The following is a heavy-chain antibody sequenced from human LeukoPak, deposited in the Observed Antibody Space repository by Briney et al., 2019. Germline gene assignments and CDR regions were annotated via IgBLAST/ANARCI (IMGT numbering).Heavy chain of an antibody. CDR2: IIPILGIA. V-gene: IGHV1-69*04. J-gene: IGHJ4*02. CDR3: ARSSWLGDYEPIDY. CDR1: GGTFSSYA. Sequence: GSSVKVSCKASGGTFSSYAISWVRQAPGQGLEWMGRIIPILGIANYAQKFQGRVTITADKSTSTAYMELSSLRSEDTAVYYCARSSWLGDYEPIDYWGRGTLVTVSS. D-gene: IGHD4-17*01.